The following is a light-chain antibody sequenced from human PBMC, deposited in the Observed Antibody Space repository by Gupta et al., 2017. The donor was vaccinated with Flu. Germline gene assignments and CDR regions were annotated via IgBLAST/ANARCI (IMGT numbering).Light chain of an antibody. J-gene: IGKJ1*01. CDR2: LGS. Sequence: DIVMTQSPLSLPVTPGEPASISCRSSQSLLHSNGYNYLDWYLQKPGQSPQLLIYLGSNRASGVPDRCSGSGSGTDFTLNISSGEAEDVCVYYCMQHLHTPPCTFGQGTKVEIK. V-gene: IGKV2-28*01. CDR3: MQHLHTPPCT. CDR1: QSLLHSNGYNY.